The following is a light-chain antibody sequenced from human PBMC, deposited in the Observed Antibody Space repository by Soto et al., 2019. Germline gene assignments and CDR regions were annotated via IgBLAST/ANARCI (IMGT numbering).Light chain of an antibody. V-gene: IGKV3-20*01. CDR3: QQYDSSRT. CDR2: GSS. Sequence: EIVLTQSPDTLSLSPGERATLSCRASQSVSSTFLAWYQQKPGQAPRVLLYGSSVRAAGIPDRFSGSGSGTDFALTISRLELEAFAVYYGQQYDSSRTFGQGTKVEMK. J-gene: IGKJ1*01. CDR1: QSVSSTF.